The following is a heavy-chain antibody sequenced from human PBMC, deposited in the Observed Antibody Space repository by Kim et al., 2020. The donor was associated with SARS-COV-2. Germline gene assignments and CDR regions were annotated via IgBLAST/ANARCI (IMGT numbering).Heavy chain of an antibody. Sequence: GGSLRLSCAASGFTFSSYGMHWVRQAPGKGLEWVAVIWYDGSNKYYADSVKGRFTISRDNSKNTLYLQMNSLRAEDTAVYYCARAQLYYYDSSGYYYVGAFDIWGQGTMVTVSS. D-gene: IGHD3-22*01. CDR3: ARAQLYYYDSSGYYYVGAFDI. V-gene: IGHV3-33*01. CDR1: GFTFSSYG. J-gene: IGHJ3*02. CDR2: IWYDGSNK.